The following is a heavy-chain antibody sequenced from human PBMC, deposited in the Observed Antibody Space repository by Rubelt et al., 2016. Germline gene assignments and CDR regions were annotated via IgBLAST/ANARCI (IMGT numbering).Heavy chain of an antibody. CDR3: ARGEVAVPAATRQNWGFDP. V-gene: IGHV1-2*06. Sequence: APGQGLEWMGRINPNSGGTNYAQKFQGRVTMTRDTSISTAYMELSRLRSDDTAVYSCARGEVAVPAATRQNWGFDPWGQGTLVTVSS. CDR2: INPNSGGT. J-gene: IGHJ5*02. D-gene: IGHD2-2*01.